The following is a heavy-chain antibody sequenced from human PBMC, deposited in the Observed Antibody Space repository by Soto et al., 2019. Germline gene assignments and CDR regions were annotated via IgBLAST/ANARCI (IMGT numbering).Heavy chain of an antibody. Sequence: QVQLQQWGAGLLKPTETLSLTCAVYGGSISGYYWSWIRQPPGKGLEWIGEINHSGSTNYNPSLKSRVTISGDTSKNQFSLKLSSVNAADTAVYYCARGLPLGELKYYFDYWGQGTLVTVSS. CDR1: GGSISGYY. CDR3: ARGLPLGELKYYFDY. V-gene: IGHV4-34*01. CDR2: INHSGST. D-gene: IGHD3-10*01. J-gene: IGHJ4*02.